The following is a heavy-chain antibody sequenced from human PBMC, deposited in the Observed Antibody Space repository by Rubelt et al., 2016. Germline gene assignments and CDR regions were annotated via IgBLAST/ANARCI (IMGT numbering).Heavy chain of an antibody. CDR3: ARADKGIAAAVGY. D-gene: IGHD6-13*01. J-gene: IGHJ4*02. Sequence: QVQLQQWGAGLLKPSETLSLTCAVYGGSFSGYYWSWIRQPPGKGLEWIGEINHSGSTNYNPSLKSRVTISEDTSKNQFSLKLSSVTAADTAVYYCARADKGIAAAVGYWGQGTLVTVSS. CDR1: GGSFSGYY. V-gene: IGHV4-34*01. CDR2: INHSGST.